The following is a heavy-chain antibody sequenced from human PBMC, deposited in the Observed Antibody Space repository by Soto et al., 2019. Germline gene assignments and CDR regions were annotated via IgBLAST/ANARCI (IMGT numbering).Heavy chain of an antibody. CDR2: IYYSRST. CDR1: GGSISSYY. CDR3: AREGRTGGPFYYYYGMDV. J-gene: IGHJ6*02. Sequence: VQLQESGPGLVKPSETLSLTCTDSGGSISSYYWSWIRQPPGKGLEWIGYIYYSRSTNYKPSLTSRVTIAVDTAKHQYSLKLSSVTAADTAVYYCAREGRTGGPFYYYYGMDVWGQGNTDTVSS. V-gene: IGHV4-59*12.